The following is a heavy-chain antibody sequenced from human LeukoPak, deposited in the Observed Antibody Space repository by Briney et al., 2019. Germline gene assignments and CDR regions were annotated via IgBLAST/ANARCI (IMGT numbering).Heavy chain of an antibody. D-gene: IGHD3-10*01. CDR1: GDSITSSLYY. J-gene: IGHJ5*02. CDR2: IYYSGTT. V-gene: IGHV4-39*01. CDR3: ARRDGSGTYRGRFDP. Sequence: SGTLSLTCTVSGDSITSSLYYWGWIRQPPGKGLEWIGSIYYSGTTYYNPSLMSRVTMSVDTSKNQFSLRLSSVTAADTAVYYCARRDGSGTYRGRFDPWGQGTLVTVSS.